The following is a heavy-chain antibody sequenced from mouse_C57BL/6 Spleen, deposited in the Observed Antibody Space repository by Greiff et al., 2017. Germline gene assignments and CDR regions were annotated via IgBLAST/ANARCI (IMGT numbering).Heavy chain of an antibody. Sequence: QVQLQQSGPELVKPGASVKISCKASGYAFSSSWMNWVKQRPGKGLEWIGRIYPGDGDTNYNGKFKGKATLTADKSSSTAYMQLSSLTSEDSAVYFCAKLPLDAMDYWGQGTSVTVSS. CDR3: AKLPLDAMDY. CDR2: IYPGDGDT. V-gene: IGHV1-82*01. J-gene: IGHJ4*01. CDR1: GYAFSSSW. D-gene: IGHD2-1*01.